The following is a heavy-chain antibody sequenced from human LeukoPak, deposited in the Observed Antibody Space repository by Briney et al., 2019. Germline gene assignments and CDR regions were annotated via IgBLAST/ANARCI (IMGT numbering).Heavy chain of an antibody. D-gene: IGHD3-10*01. CDR3: ARGRVRGVTSPFDY. Sequence: SETLSLTCTVSGGSISSYYWSWIRQPPGKGLEWIGYIYYSGSTNYNPSLKSRVTISVDTSKNQFSLKLSSVTAADTAVYYCARGRVRGVTSPFDYWGQGTLVTVSS. V-gene: IGHV4-59*01. CDR1: GGSISSYY. J-gene: IGHJ4*02. CDR2: IYYSGST.